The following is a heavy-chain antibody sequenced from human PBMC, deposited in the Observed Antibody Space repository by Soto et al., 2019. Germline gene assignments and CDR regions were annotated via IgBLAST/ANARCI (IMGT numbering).Heavy chain of an antibody. CDR1: GGSISSYY. CDR2: ICYSGST. V-gene: IGHV4-59*01. Sequence: SETLSLTCTVSGGSISSYYWSWIRQPPGKGLEWIGYICYSGSTNYNPSLKSRVTISVDTSKNQFSLKLSSVTAADTAVYYCARNYGHAFDIWGQGTMVTVS. J-gene: IGHJ3*02. D-gene: IGHD1-7*01. CDR3: ARNYGHAFDI.